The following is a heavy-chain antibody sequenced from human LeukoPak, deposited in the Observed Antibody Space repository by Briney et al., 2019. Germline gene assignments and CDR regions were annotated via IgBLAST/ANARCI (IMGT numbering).Heavy chain of an antibody. CDR2: IYYSGST. D-gene: IGHD3-22*01. Sequence: SETLSLTCTVSGGSISSYYWSWIRQPPGKGLEWIGYIYYSGSTNYNPSLKSRVTISVDTSKNQFSLKLSSMTAADTAVYYCARTVWDTNSSGYYSLFDYWGQGTLVTVSS. V-gene: IGHV4-59*01. J-gene: IGHJ4*02. CDR3: ARTVWDTNSSGYYSLFDY. CDR1: GGSISSYY.